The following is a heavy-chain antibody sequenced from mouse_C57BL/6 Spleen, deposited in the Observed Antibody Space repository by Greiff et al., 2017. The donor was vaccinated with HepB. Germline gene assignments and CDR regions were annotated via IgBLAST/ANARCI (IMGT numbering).Heavy chain of an antibody. J-gene: IGHJ1*03. V-gene: IGHV1-53*01. CDR2: INPSNGGT. D-gene: IGHD1-1*01. CDR1: GYTFTSYW. Sequence: VQLQQPGTELVKPWASVKLSCKASGYTFTSYWMHWVKQRPGQGLEWIGNINPSNGGTNYNEKFKSKATLTVDKSSSTAYMQLSSLTSEDSAVYYCARTSSSYWYFDVWGTGTTVTVSS. CDR3: ARTSSSYWYFDV.